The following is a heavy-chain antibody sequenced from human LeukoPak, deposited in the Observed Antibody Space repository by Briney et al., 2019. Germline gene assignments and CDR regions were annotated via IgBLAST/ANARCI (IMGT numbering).Heavy chain of an antibody. J-gene: IGHJ6*02. V-gene: IGHV1-8*01. Sequence: ASVKVACKASGYTFTSYDINWVRQATGQGLEWMGWMNPNSGNTGYAQKFQGRVTMTRNTSISTAYMELSSLRSEDTAVYYCAIFGVRGVNYGMDVWGQGTTVTVSS. CDR1: GYTFTSYD. CDR3: AIFGVRGVNYGMDV. CDR2: MNPNSGNT. D-gene: IGHD3-10*01.